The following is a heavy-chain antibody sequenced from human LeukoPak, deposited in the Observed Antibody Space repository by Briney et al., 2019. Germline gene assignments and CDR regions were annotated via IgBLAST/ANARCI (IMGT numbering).Heavy chain of an antibody. CDR3: ARKSPVLPWFGEKDGMDV. V-gene: IGHV1-8*01. CDR2: MNPNSGNT. J-gene: IGHJ6*02. Sequence: ASVKVSCKASGYTFTSYDINWVRQATGQGLEWMGWMNPNSGNTGYAQKFQGRVTMTRNTSISTAYMELSSLRSEDTAVYYCARKSPVLPWFGEKDGMDVWGQGTTVTVSS. CDR1: GYTFTSYD. D-gene: IGHD3-10*01.